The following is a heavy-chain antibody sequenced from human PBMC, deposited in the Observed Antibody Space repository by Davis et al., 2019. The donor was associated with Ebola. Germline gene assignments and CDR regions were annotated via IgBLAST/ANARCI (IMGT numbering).Heavy chain of an antibody. CDR1: GFTFSSYG. D-gene: IGHD2-15*01. V-gene: IGHV3-30*18. CDR3: AKDLCSGGSCYSGAFDI. CDR2: ISYDGSNK. Sequence: PGGSLRLSCAASGFTFSSYGMHWVRQAPGKGLEWVAVISYDGSNKYYADSVKGRFTISRDNSKNTLYLQMNSLRAEDTAVYYCAKDLCSGGSCYSGAFDIWGQGTMVTVSS. J-gene: IGHJ3*02.